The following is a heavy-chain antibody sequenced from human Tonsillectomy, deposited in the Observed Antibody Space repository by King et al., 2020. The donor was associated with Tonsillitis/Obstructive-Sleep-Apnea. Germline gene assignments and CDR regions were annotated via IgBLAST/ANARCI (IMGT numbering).Heavy chain of an antibody. CDR2: IYYSGST. CDR1: GGSISSYY. CDR3: ARRDSSGYPFDY. D-gene: IGHD3-22*01. Sequence: VQLQESGPGLVKPSETLSLTCTVSGGSISSYYWSWIRQPPGKGLEWIGYIYYSGSTNYNPSLKSRVTISVDTSKNQFSLKLSSVTAADTAVYYCARRDSSGYPFDYWGQGTLVTVSS. V-gene: IGHV4-59*08. J-gene: IGHJ4*02.